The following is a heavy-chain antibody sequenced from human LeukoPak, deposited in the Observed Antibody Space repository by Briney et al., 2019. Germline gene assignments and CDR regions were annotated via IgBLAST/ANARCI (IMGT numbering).Heavy chain of an antibody. V-gene: IGHV4-4*07. CDR1: GGSISSYY. Sequence: SETLSLTCTVSGGSISSYYWSWIRRPAGKGLEWIGRIYTSGSTNYNPSLKSRVTMSVDTSKNQFSLKLSSVTAADTAVYYCARTRDFWSGPYYFDYWGQGTLVTVSS. CDR3: ARTRDFWSGPYYFDY. D-gene: IGHD3-3*01. CDR2: IYTSGST. J-gene: IGHJ4*02.